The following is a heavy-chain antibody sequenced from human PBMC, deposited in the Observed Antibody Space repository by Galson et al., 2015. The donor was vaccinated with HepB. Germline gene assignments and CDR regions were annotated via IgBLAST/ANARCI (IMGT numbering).Heavy chain of an antibody. V-gene: IGHV3-74*01. D-gene: IGHD5-24*01. CDR2: ISGDGSTT. Sequence: SLRLSCAASGFTFSSYWMHWVRQAPGKGLVWVPRISGDGSTTNDADSVKGRFSVSRDNAKNTLYLQMNSLRVEDTAVYYCARENGRDGYNRTFDYWGQGTLVTVSS. CDR1: GFTFSSYW. J-gene: IGHJ4*02. CDR3: ARENGRDGYNRTFDY.